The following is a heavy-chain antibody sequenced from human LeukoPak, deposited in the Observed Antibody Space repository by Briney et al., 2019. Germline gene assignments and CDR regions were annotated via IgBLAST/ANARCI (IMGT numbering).Heavy chain of an antibody. J-gene: IGHJ4*02. CDR1: GFTFGNYT. D-gene: IGHD6-6*01. CDR2: IRSKTYGGTT. Sequence: GGSLRLSCTASGFTFGNYTMSWFRQAPGKGLEWVGFIRSKTYGGTTEYAASVKGRFTISRDDSKSIAYLQMNSLKIEDTAVYYCTSGIRSLSSSFWGQGTLVTVSS. CDR3: TSGIRSLSSSF. V-gene: IGHV3-49*03.